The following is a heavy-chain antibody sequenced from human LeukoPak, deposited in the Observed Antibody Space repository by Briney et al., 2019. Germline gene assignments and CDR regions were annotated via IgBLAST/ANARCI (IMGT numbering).Heavy chain of an antibody. CDR2: ISWNSGSI. D-gene: IGHD3-3*01. J-gene: IGHJ4*02. CDR3: AKAVYYDFWSGGFDY. Sequence: QTGGSPRLSCAASGFTFYDYAMPWVPHAPGKGLEWGSGISWNSGSIGYADSVKGRFTISRDNAKNSLYLQMNSLRAEDMALYYCAKAVYYDFWSGGFDYWGQGTLVTVSS. V-gene: IGHV3-9*03. CDR1: GFTFYDYA.